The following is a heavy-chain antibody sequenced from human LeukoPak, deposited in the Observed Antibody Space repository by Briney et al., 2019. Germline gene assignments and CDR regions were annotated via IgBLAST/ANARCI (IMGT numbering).Heavy chain of an antibody. Sequence: PGGSLRLSRAASGFTFSDYYMSWIRQAPGKGLEWVSYISSSGSTKYYADSVKGRFTISRDNAKNSLYLQMNSLRAEDTAVYYCARYSAFYYYYGMDVWGQGTTVTVSS. J-gene: IGHJ6*02. D-gene: IGHD5-18*01. V-gene: IGHV3-11*01. CDR1: GFTFSDYY. CDR3: ARYSAFYYYYGMDV. CDR2: ISSSGSTK.